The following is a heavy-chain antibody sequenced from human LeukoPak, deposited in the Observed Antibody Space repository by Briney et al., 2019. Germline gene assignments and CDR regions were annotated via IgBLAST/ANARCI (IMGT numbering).Heavy chain of an antibody. D-gene: IGHD3-10*01. J-gene: IGHJ4*02. CDR3: ARVGIWFGELLYEDY. CDR2: ISSSSSYI. Sequence: PGGSLRLSCAASGFTFSSYSMNWVRQAPGKGLEWVSSISSSSSYIYYADSVKGRFTISRDNSKNTLYLQMNSLRAEDTAVYYCARVGIWFGELLYEDYWGQGTLVTVSS. CDR1: GFTFSSYS. V-gene: IGHV3-21*04.